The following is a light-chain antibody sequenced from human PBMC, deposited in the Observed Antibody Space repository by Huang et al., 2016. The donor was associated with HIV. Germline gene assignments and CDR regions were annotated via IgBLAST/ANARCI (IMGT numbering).Light chain of an antibody. CDR1: QSVSSY. J-gene: IGKJ4*01. CDR3: QERSSWTPLT. Sequence: EIVLTQSPAPLSLSPWERATLSCRASQSVSSYLAWSQQKPGQAPRPLIDDASNRATGIPARFSGGGSWTDCTLTISSLEPEDFAIYYCQERSSWTPLTFGGGTKVEI. CDR2: DAS. V-gene: IGKV3-11*01.